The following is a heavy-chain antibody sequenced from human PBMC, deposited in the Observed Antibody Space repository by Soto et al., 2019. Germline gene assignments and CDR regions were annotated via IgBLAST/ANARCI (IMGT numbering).Heavy chain of an antibody. Sequence: QITLKESGPPLVKPTQTLTLTCTFSGFSLSTSGVGVGWIRQPPGKALEWLAVIYWDDDKRSSSSLKSRLTIINDTSKNQVVLTMTNMDPVDTATYYCAHHPYYGLGTYSFDYWGQGILVTVSS. D-gene: IGHD3-10*01. CDR1: GFSLSTSGVG. V-gene: IGHV2-5*02. CDR2: IYWDDDK. J-gene: IGHJ4*02. CDR3: AHHPYYGLGTYSFDY.